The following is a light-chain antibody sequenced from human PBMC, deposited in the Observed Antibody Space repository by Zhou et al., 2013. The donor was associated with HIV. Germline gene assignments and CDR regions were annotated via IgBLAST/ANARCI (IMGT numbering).Light chain of an antibody. CDR3: QNSAGAPQT. CDR1: QDIGIF. J-gene: IGKJ1*01. CDR2: SAS. Sequence: DIQLAQSPSSLSASVGDRVTITCRASQDIGIFLAWFQQKPGKVPTLLIHSASTLHSGVPSRFSGNGSATEFTLIINSLQRDDFATYFCQNSAGAPQTFGQGTKV. V-gene: IGKV1-27*01.